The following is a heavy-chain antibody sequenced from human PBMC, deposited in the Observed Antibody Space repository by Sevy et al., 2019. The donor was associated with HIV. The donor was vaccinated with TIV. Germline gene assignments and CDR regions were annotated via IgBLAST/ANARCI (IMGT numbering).Heavy chain of an antibody. CDR2: ISYDGSNK. CDR3: ARTESSYYDFCCGMDV. J-gene: IGHJ6*02. CDR1: GFTFSSYA. Sequence: GGSLRLSCAVSGFTFSSYAMHWVRQAPGKGLEWVAVISYDGSNKYYADSVKGRFTISRDNSKNTLYLQMNSLRAEDTAVYYCARTESSYYDFCCGMDVWGQGTTVTVSS. V-gene: IGHV3-30*04. D-gene: IGHD3-3*01.